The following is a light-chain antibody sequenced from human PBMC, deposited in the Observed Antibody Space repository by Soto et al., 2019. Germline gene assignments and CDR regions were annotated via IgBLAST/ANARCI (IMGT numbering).Light chain of an antibody. V-gene: IGLV2-14*01. Sequence: QSALTQPASVSGSPGQSITISCTGTSSDVGGYNYVSWYQQHPGKAPKLMIYEVSNRPSGISTRFSGSKSGNTASLTISGLQAEDEADYYCSSYTSSGIYVFGTGTRSPS. J-gene: IGLJ1*01. CDR1: SSDVGGYNY. CDR2: EVS. CDR3: SSYTSSGIYV.